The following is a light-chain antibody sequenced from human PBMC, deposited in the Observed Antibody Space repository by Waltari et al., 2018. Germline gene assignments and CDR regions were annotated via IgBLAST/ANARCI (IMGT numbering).Light chain of an antibody. J-gene: IGKJ1*01. Sequence: DIQMTQSPSTLSASVGDRVTITCRASQSISSWLAWYQQKAGKAPKILIYKASSLKSGVPSRVSGSGSGTEFTLTISSLQPDDFATYYCQQYYIYRTFGQGTKVEIK. CDR2: KAS. V-gene: IGKV1-5*03. CDR1: QSISSW. CDR3: QQYYIYRT.